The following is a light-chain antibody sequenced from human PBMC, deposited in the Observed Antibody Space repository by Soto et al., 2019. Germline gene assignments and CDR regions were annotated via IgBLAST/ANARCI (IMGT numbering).Light chain of an antibody. CDR2: EVN. CDR3: SSYTSSSTPYV. V-gene: IGLV2-14*01. J-gene: IGLJ1*01. CDR1: SSDVGGYNY. Sequence: QSALTQPAFVSGSPGQSITISCTGTSSDVGGYNYVSWFQQHPGKAPKLMIYEVNNRPSGVSNRFSGSKSGNTASLTISGLQAEDEADYYCSSYTSSSTPYVFGTGTKVTVL.